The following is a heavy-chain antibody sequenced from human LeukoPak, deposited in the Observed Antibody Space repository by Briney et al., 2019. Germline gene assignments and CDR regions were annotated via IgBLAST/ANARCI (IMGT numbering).Heavy chain of an antibody. CDR1: GFTFSSYA. CDR2: ISGRGGST. V-gene: IGHV3-23*01. J-gene: IGHJ6*03. Sequence: GGSLRLSCAPSGFTFSSYAMSWVPRAPGKGLEWVSGISGRGGSTYTADYLKGRFTIARDNPKNTIYLQMNNLRAEDTAEYYCAKGGYCGGTSCYFYYMDVWGKGTTVTVSS. CDR3: AKGGYCGGTSCYFYYMDV. D-gene: IGHD2-2*01.